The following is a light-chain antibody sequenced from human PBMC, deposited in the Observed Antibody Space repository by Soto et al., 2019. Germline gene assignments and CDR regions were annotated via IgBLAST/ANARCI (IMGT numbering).Light chain of an antibody. CDR2: GAS. V-gene: IGKV3-20*01. J-gene: IGKJ1*01. CDR1: QTVSNTY. CDR3: QQYGSSPRT. Sequence: EFGLAQSPGTLSLSPGEGATLSCRASQTVSNTYLAWFQQKPGQAPRLLIYGASRRATGIPDRFSGSGSGTDFTLTISRLEPEDFAVYYCQQYGSSPRTFGQGTKVDIK.